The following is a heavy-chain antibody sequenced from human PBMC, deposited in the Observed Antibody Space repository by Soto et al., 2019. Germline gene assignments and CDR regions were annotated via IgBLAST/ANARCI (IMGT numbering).Heavy chain of an antibody. J-gene: IGHJ6*02. CDR3: AKTYYDFWSGYTYGMDV. V-gene: IGHV3-30*18. CDR2: ISYDGSNK. CDR1: GFTFSSYG. D-gene: IGHD3-3*01. Sequence: QVQLVESGGGVVQPGRSLRLSCAASGFTFSSYGMHWVRQAPGKGLEWVAVISYDGSNKYYADSVKGRFTISRDNSKISLYLQMNSLRAEDTAVYYCAKTYYDFWSGYTYGMDVWGQGTTVTVSS.